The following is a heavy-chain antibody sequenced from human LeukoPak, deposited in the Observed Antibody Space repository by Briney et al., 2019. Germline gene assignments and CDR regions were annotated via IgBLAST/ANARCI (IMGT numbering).Heavy chain of an antibody. CDR2: IYYSGST. J-gene: IGHJ5*02. D-gene: IGHD3-10*01. CDR3: ARLSFASGNHWFHP. CDR1: GGSISSSSYY. Sequence: PSETLSLTCTVSGGSISSSSYYWGWLRQPPGKGLEWIGSIYYSGSTYYNPSLKSRVTISVDTFKNHFSLKLNSVTVADTAVFYCARLSFASGNHWFHPWGQGPLVTVSS. V-gene: IGHV4-39*02.